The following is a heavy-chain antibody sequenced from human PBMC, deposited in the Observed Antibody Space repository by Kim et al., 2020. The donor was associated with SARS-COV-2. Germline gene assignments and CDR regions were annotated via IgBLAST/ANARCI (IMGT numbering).Heavy chain of an antibody. CDR1: GFTFSDFY. Sequence: GGSLRLSCAASGFTFSDFYMTWIRQAPGKGLQWISYISNSGSYINYADSVKGRFIISRDNAKSSMYLQMNSLTAEDTAVYYCVGDRGYVKSDLIHGMDVWGQGTTVTVSS. CDR3: VGDRGYVKSDLIHGMDV. J-gene: IGHJ6*02. V-gene: IGHV3-11*06. CDR2: ISNSGSYI. D-gene: IGHD3-10*01.